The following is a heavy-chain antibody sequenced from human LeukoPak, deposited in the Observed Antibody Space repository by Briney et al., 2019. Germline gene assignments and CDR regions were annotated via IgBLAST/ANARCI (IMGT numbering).Heavy chain of an antibody. J-gene: IGHJ6*02. CDR2: ISYDGSNK. CDR3: ASGRIAAVNYYYYYGMDV. CDR1: GFTFSSYA. D-gene: IGHD6-13*01. Sequence: GGSLRLSCAASGFTFSSYAMHWVRQATGKGLERVAVISYDGSNKYYADSVKGRFTISRDNSKNTLYLQMNSLRAEDTAVYYCASGRIAAVNYYYYYGMDVWGQGTTVTVSS. V-gene: IGHV3-30-3*01.